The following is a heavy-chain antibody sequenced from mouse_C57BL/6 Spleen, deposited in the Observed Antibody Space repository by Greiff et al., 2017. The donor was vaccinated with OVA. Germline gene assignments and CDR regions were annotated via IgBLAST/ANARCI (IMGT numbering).Heavy chain of an antibody. V-gene: IGHV1-64*01. Sequence: QVQLQQPGAELVKPGASVKLSCKASGYTFTSYWMHWVKQRPGQGLEWIGMIHPNSGSTNYNEKFKSKATLTVDKSSSTAYMQLSSLTSEDSAVYYCAGLPFWDGFAYWGQGTLVTVSA. CDR3: AGLPFWDGFAY. D-gene: IGHD4-1*01. J-gene: IGHJ3*01. CDR1: GYTFTSYW. CDR2: IHPNSGST.